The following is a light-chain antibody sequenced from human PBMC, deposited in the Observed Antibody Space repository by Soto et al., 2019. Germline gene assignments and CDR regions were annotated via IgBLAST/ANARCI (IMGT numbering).Light chain of an antibody. CDR1: QSVSSD. J-gene: IGKJ3*01. V-gene: IGKV3-11*01. Sequence: EIVMKQSPATLSVSPGERATLSCRASQSVSSDLAWYHQKPGQAPRLLIYATSNRATGIPARFSGSGSGTDFTLTISSLEPEDFAVYYCQQRSSWPFTFGPGTKVDIK. CDR2: ATS. CDR3: QQRSSWPFT.